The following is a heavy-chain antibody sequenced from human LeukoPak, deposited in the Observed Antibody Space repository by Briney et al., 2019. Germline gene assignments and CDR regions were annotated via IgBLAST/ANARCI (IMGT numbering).Heavy chain of an antibody. Sequence: ASVKVSCKASGYTFTNYYMHWVRRAPGEGLEWVGMISPSGASASYAQKFQGRVTMTRDVSTSTVYMELSSLRSEDTAVYYCARHTTGYNSPRDSFNIWGQGTMVTVSS. CDR1: GYTFTNYY. D-gene: IGHD1-1*01. J-gene: IGHJ3*02. CDR2: ISPSGASA. V-gene: IGHV1-46*01. CDR3: ARHTTGYNSPRDSFNI.